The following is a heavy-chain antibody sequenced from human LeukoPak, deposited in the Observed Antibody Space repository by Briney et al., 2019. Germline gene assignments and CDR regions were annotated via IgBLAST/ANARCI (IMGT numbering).Heavy chain of an antibody. J-gene: IGHJ3*01. CDR3: AKARIASAGTGAFDV. CDR2: ISGSSSTI. V-gene: IGHV3-48*02. Sequence: GGSLRLSCEASGFSLSSYSMNWVRQAPGKGPEWISYISGSSSTIYYADSVKGRFAISRDNAKNSLYLQMNSLRDEDTAVYYCAKARIASAGTGAFDVWGQGTMDTVSS. D-gene: IGHD6-13*01. CDR1: GFSLSSYS.